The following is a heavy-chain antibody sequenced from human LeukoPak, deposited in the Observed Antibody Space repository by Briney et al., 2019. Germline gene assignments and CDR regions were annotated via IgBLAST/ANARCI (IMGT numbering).Heavy chain of an antibody. CDR1: GYSFSDYY. CDR2: INPDNGGT. J-gene: IGHJ5*02. V-gene: IGHV1-2*02. Sequence: ASVTLSCKASGYSFSDYYVHWLRQAPGQGLEWMGWINPDNGGTNYAQNFQGRVTMSRDTSISTVYMDLSRLTSDDTAVFYCVRESRVRNWFDPWGQGAQVTVSS. D-gene: IGHD1-1*01. CDR3: VRESRVRNWFDP.